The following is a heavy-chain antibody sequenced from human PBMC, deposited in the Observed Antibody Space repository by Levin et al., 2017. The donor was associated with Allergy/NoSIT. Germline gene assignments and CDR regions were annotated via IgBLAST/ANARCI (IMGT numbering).Heavy chain of an antibody. CDR3: VSGRAYNMLTVTPPFDI. J-gene: IGHJ3*02. CDR1: GYTFTNFD. V-gene: IGHV1-8*01. CDR2: MHTNSDNA. D-gene: IGHD3-9*01. Sequence: ASVKVSCKSSGYTFTNFDINWVRQASGQGLAWMGWMHTNSDNAGYAQKFQDRLTLTRDTSISPAYMELSGLTSEDTAVYYCVSGRAYNMLTVTPPFDIWGQGTMVTVSS.